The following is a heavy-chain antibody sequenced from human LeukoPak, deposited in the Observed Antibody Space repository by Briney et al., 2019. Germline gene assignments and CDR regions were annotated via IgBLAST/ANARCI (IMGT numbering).Heavy chain of an antibody. CDR1: GRSFSSYT. V-gene: IGHV1-69*02. CDR3: ARAPPAYSRRRSHYYMDV. J-gene: IGHJ6*03. D-gene: IGHD6-13*01. Sequence: ASVKVSCKACGRSFSSYTISWVRQAPRQGLEWMGRIIPILGIAHYAQKFQGRVTITADKSTSTAYMELSSMRSEDTAVYYCARAPPAYSRRRSHYYMDVWGKGTTVTVSS. CDR2: IIPILGIA.